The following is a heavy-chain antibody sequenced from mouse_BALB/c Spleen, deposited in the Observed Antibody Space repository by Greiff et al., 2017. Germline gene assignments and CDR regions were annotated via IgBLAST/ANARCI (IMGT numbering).Heavy chain of an antibody. V-gene: IGHV2-6-7*01. J-gene: IGHJ3*01. Sequence: QVQLKESGPGLVAPSQSLSITCTVSGFSLTGYGVNWVRQPPGKGLEWLGMIWGDGSTDYNSALKSRLSISKDNSKSQVFLKMNSLQTDDTARYYCARDYYRYDQAWFAYWGQGTLVTVSA. D-gene: IGHD2-14*01. CDR1: GFSLTGYG. CDR3: ARDYYRYDQAWFAY. CDR2: IWGDGST.